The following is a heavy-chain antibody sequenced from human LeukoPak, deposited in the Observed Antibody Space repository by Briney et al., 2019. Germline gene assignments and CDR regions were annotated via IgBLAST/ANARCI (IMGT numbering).Heavy chain of an antibody. Sequence: GASVKVSCKASGYTFTSYGISWVRQAPGQGLEWMGWISAYNGNTNYAQKLQGRVTMTTDTSTTTAYMELRSLRSDNTAVYYCARDLGRSGSYYSRNFDYWGQGTLVTVSS. CDR2: ISAYNGNT. D-gene: IGHD3-10*01. V-gene: IGHV1-18*01. CDR1: GYTFTSYG. CDR3: ARDLGRSGSYYSRNFDY. J-gene: IGHJ4*02.